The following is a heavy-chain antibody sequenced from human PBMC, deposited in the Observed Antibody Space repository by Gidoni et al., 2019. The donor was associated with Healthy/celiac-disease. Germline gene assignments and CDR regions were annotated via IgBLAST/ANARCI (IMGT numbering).Heavy chain of an antibody. J-gene: IGHJ4*02. CDR2: IRSKANIYAT. CDR1: GFTFSGSA. D-gene: IGHD6-25*01. CDR3: RSAAAFWDDY. Sequence: EVQLVESGGGLVEPGGSLILSCAAPGFTFSGSASAWVRQSSGKGLEWCGLIRSKANIYATAYAASVKGSFTISRDDSKNTAYLQMNSLKTEETSVYYGRSAAAFWDDYWGQGTLVTVSS. V-gene: IGHV3-73*01.